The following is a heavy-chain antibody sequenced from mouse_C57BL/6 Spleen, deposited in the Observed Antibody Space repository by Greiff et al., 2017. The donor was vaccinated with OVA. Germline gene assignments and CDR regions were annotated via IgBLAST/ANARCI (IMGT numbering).Heavy chain of an antibody. D-gene: IGHD1-1*01. CDR2: INYDGSST. CDR3: ARGGDGYYFDY. Sequence: EVQLVESEGGLVQPGSSMKLSCTASGFTFSDYYMAWVRQVPEKGLEWVANINYDGSSTYYLDSLKSRFIISRDNAKNILYLQMSSLKSEDTATYYCARGGDGYYFDYWGQGTTLTVSS. V-gene: IGHV5-16*01. CDR1: GFTFSDYY. J-gene: IGHJ2*01.